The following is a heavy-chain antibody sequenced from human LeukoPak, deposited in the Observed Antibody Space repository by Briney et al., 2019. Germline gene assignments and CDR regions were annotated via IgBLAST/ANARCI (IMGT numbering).Heavy chain of an antibody. D-gene: IGHD3-22*01. Sequence: SETLSLTCTVPGGSISSYDWSWIRQPPGKGLEWIAGISYSGSTKYNPSLKSRVTISVDTSKNQLSLKLSSVTAADTAVYYCAREPGFDSSGYLNWFDPWGQGTLVTVSS. J-gene: IGHJ5*02. CDR2: ISYSGST. CDR1: GGSISSYD. CDR3: AREPGFDSSGYLNWFDP. V-gene: IGHV4-59*01.